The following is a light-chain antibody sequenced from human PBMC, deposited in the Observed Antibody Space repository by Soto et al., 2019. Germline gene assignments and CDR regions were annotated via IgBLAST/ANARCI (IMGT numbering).Light chain of an antibody. Sequence: QSALTQPPSVSAAPGQKVTISCSGSSSNIGNNYVSWYQQLPGTAPKLLIYENDKRPSGIPDRFSGSKSGTSATLGITGLQTGDEADYYCGTWDGTPPNSEVVFGGGTKLTVL. V-gene: IGLV1-51*02. CDR3: GTWDGTPPNSEVV. CDR1: SSNIGNNY. CDR2: END. J-gene: IGLJ2*01.